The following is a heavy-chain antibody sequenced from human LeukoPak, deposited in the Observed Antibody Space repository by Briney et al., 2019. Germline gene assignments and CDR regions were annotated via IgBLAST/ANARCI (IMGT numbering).Heavy chain of an antibody. V-gene: IGHV7-4-1*02. J-gene: IGHJ5*02. CDR2: INCNTGAP. Sequence: ASVKVSCKASGYTFSNYAINWVRQAPGQGLEWMGWINCNTGAPTYAQGFTGRFVFSLDTSVRTAYLQINSLKTEDTAVYYCARDQLSRGVWFDPWGQGTLVTVSS. CDR3: ARDQLSRGVWFDP. CDR1: GYTFSNYA. D-gene: IGHD1-1*01.